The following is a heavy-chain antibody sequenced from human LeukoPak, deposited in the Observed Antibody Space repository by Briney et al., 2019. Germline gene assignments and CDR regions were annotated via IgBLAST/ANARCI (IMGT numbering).Heavy chain of an antibody. V-gene: IGHV4-39*01. D-gene: IGHD6-6*01. J-gene: IGHJ4*02. Sequence: SETLSLTCTVSGGSFTSSSFYWAWIRQPPGRGLEWIATIHNSGSTYYNLSLRSRVTIPVDTSKNQFSLKLTSVTAADTAVYYCARLSSTSSGGVDYWGQGNLVTVSS. CDR2: IHNSGST. CDR3: ARLSSTSSGGVDY. CDR1: GGSFTSSSFY.